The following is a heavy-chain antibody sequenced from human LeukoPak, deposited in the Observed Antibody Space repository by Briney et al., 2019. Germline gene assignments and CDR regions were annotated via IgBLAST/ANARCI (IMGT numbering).Heavy chain of an antibody. J-gene: IGHJ3*02. CDR2: ISSSGST. Sequence: ETLSLTSTLAGGSISSYYWSWIRQPAGKGLEWIGRISSSGSTNYNPSLKSRVTISVDTSKNQFSLKLSSVTAADTAVYFCARGPYSYDSSGAFDIWGQGTMVTVSS. V-gene: IGHV4-4*07. CDR3: ARGPYSYDSSGAFDI. CDR1: GGSISSYY. D-gene: IGHD3-22*01.